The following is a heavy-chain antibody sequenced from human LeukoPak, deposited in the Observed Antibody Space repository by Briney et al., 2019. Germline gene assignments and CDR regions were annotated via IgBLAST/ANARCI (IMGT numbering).Heavy chain of an antibody. Sequence: ASVKVSCKASGGTFTSYAISWVRQAPGQGLEWMGGIIPIFGTANYAQKFQGRVTITTDESTSTAYMELSSLRPEDTAVYYCARDPYCGGDCSDIGNWFDPWGQGTLVTVSS. CDR2: IIPIFGTA. CDR1: GGTFTSYA. J-gene: IGHJ5*02. CDR3: ARDPYCGGDCSDIGNWFDP. V-gene: IGHV1-69*05. D-gene: IGHD2-21*02.